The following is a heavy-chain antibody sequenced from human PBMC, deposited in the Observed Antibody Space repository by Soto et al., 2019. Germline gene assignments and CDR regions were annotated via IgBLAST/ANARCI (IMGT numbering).Heavy chain of an antibody. J-gene: IGHJ6*02. CDR3: TRDIRGYCSGGSCYRIQLWLQELFSSGMDV. CDR2: IRSKAYGGTT. D-gene: IGHD2-15*01. CDR1: GCTLGDCA. Sequence: PGGSRRLSCTASGCTLGDCAMSWFRQAPGKGLEWVGFIRSKAYGGTTEYAASVKGRFTISRDDSKSIAYLQMNSLKTEDTAVYYCTRDIRGYCSGGSCYRIQLWLQELFSSGMDVWGQGTTVTVSS. V-gene: IGHV3-49*03.